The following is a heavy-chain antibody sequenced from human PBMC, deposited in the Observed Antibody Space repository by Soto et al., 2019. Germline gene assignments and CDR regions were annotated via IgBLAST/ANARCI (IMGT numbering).Heavy chain of an antibody. V-gene: IGHV4-4*07. CDR2: IYSSGST. J-gene: IGHJ5*02. CDR1: GGAINSYY. CDR3: ARGQRFSDWFDP. D-gene: IGHD3-3*01. Sequence: SETLSLTCTVSGGAINSYYWTWIRQPAGKGLEWIGRIYSSGSTKYNPSLQSRVTMSLDTSKNQFSLRLTSVTAADTAVYYCARGQRFSDWFDPLGKGTLVTVS.